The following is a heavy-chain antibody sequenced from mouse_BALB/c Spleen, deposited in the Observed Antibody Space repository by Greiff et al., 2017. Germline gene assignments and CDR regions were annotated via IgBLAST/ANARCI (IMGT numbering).Heavy chain of an antibody. CDR3: ARQDGNYWYFDV. J-gene: IGHJ1*01. D-gene: IGHD2-1*01. CDR1: GFTFSSFG. V-gene: IGHV5-17*02. CDR2: ISSGSSTI. Sequence: DVQLQESGGGLVQPGGSRKLSCAASGFTFSSFGMHWVRQAPEKGLEWVAYISSGSSTIYYADTVKGRFTISRDNPKNTLFLQMTSLRSEDTAMYYCARQDGNYWYFDVWGAGTTVTVSS.